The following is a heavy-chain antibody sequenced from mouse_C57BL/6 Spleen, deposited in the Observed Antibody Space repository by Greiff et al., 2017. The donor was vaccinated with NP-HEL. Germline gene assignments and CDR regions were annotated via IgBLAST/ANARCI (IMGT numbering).Heavy chain of an antibody. Sequence: QVQLQQSGAELVKPGASVKLSCKASGYTFTSYWMHWVKQRPGQGLEWIGMIHPNSGSTNYNEKFKSRATLTVDKSSSTAYMQLSSLTSEDSAVYYCARRAYGNYVDYWGQGTTLTVSS. CDR1: GYTFTSYW. D-gene: IGHD2-1*01. CDR2: IHPNSGST. CDR3: ARRAYGNYVDY. J-gene: IGHJ2*01. V-gene: IGHV1-64*01.